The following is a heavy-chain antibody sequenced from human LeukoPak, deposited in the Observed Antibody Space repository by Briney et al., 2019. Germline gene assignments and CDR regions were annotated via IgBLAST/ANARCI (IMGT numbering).Heavy chain of an antibody. V-gene: IGHV3-33*05. CDR2: IVGDGSKA. CDR1: EXXFSTYG. Sequence: GGXLRLSCAXSEXXFSTYGMQWVRQAPGKGLEWVAVIVGDGSKAHCADSVRGRFTVSRDNSKNTLYLQMNSLRAEDTAVYYCARDSITGDNSLDFWGRGTLVTVSS. J-gene: IGHJ4*02. CDR3: ARDSITGDNSLDF. D-gene: IGHD7-27*01.